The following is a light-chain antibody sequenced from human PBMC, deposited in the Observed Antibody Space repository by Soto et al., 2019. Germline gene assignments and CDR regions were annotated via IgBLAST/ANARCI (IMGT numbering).Light chain of an antibody. CDR1: SSDVGGYNY. Sequence: QSVLTQPASVSGSPGQSITISCTGTSSDVGGYNYGSWYQQHPGKAPKLMIYDVSNRPSGVSNRFSGSKSGNTASLTISGLQAEDEADYYCSSYTSSSPWVFGGGTKLTVL. J-gene: IGLJ3*02. CDR2: DVS. V-gene: IGLV2-14*01. CDR3: SSYTSSSPWV.